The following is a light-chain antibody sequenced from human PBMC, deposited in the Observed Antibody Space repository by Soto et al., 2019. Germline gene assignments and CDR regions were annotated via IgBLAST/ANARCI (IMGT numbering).Light chain of an antibody. CDR2: DAS. Sequence: VVTQSASTRSLSPGVRPTLACRASQSVSSYLAWYQQKPPQAPRLFXYDASNRATGIPARFSGSGCATDFTPTISSLEPEDFAVYYCQQYGSSPGITFGQGTRLEIK. CDR1: QSVSSY. CDR3: QQYGSSPGIT. J-gene: IGKJ5*01. V-gene: IGKV3-11*01.